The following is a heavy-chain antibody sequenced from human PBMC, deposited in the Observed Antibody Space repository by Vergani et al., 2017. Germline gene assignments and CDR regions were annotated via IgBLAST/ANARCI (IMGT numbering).Heavy chain of an antibody. V-gene: IGHV4-59*01. CDR2: IYYSGST. J-gene: IGHJ5*02. Sequence: QVQLQESGPGLVKPSETLSLTCTVAGGSISSYYWSWIRQPPGKGLVWIGYIYYSGSTNYNPSLKSRVTISVDTSKNQFSLKLSSVTAADTAVYYCARDGSSYWNNWFDPWGQGTLVTVSS. CDR3: ARDGSSYWNNWFDP. CDR1: GGSISSYY. D-gene: IGHD6-6*01.